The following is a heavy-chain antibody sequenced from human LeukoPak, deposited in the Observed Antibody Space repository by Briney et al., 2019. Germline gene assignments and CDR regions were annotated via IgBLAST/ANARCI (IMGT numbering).Heavy chain of an antibody. D-gene: IGHD6-19*01. V-gene: IGHV3-30*18. CDR2: ISYDGSNK. J-gene: IGHJ4*02. CDR1: GFTFSSYG. Sequence: GRSLRLSCAASGFTFSSYGMHWVRQAPGKGLEWVAVISYDGSNKYYADSVKGRFTISRDNSKNMLYLQMNSLRAEDTAVYYCAKDSEEVRAVALDYWGQGTLVTVHS. CDR3: AKDSEEVRAVALDY.